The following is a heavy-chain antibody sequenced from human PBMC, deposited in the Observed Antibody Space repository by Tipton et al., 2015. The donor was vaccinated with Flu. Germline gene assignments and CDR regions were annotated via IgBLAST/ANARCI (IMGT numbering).Heavy chain of an antibody. D-gene: IGHD3-10*01. CDR1: GDSITSNH. CDR3: ARGIPAVNMGSYYFDY. CDR2: ISYRGST. V-gene: IGHV4-59*12. J-gene: IGHJ4*02. Sequence: TLSLTCTVSGDSITSNHWTWIRQPPEKRLEWMGHISYRGSTDYNPSLRSRVAISVDTSRNQFSLKLTSVTAADTAVYYCARGIPAVNMGSYYFDYWGQGTLVTVSS.